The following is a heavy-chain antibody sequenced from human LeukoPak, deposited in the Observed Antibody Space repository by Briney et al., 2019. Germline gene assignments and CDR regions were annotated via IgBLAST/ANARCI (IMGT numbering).Heavy chain of an antibody. V-gene: IGHV4-59*01. D-gene: IGHD4-23*01. CDR2: IYYSWST. CDR1: GGSISSYY. CDR3: ARDFDGGNWSGYFDR. J-gene: IGHJ2*01. Sequence: SETLSLTCTVSGGSISSYYWSWIRQPPGKGLEWIGYIYYSWSTNYNPSLKSRVTISVDTSKNQFSLKLSSVTAADTAVYYCARDFDGGNWSGYFDRWGRGTLVTVSS.